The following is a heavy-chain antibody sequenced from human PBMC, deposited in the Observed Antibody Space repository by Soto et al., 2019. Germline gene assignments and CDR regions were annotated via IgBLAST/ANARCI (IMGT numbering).Heavy chain of an antibody. D-gene: IGHD1-1*01. CDR1: GNTFTSYY. CDR2: INPRDGST. Sequence: GASVKVSCKASGNTFTSYYMHWLRQAPGQGLEWMGIINPRDGSTSYAQKFQDRLTMTRDMSTSTVYMELSSLRSEDTAVYYCARDPKTGTFHFDAYDIWGRGTMVTVSS. V-gene: IGHV1-46*01. CDR3: ARDPKTGTFHFDAYDI. J-gene: IGHJ3*02.